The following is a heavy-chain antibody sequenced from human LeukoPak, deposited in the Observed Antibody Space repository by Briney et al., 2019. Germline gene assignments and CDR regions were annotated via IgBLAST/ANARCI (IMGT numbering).Heavy chain of an antibody. V-gene: IGHV4-59*01. CDR3: ARPSRDGYRYTFDY. D-gene: IGHD5-24*01. J-gene: IGHJ4*02. CDR2: IYNSGNT. Sequence: PSETLSLTCTVSGGSIGSYYWSWIRQPPGKGLEWIGYIYNSGNTNYSPSLKSRVSTSVDTPKNQFSLELSSVTAADTAVYYCARPSRDGYRYTFDYWGQGILVTVSS. CDR1: GGSIGSYY.